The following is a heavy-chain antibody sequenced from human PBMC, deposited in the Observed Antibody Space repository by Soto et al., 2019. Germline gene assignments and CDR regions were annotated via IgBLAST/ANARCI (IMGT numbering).Heavy chain of an antibody. Sequence: ASETLSLTCTVSGGSISSYYWSWIRQPPGKGLEWIGYIYYSGSTNYNPSLKSRVTISVDTSKNQFSLKLSSVTAADTAVYYCAGLDYYDSSGYYPPWGQGTLVTVSS. D-gene: IGHD3-22*01. CDR2: IYYSGST. CDR1: GGSISSYY. V-gene: IGHV4-59*01. CDR3: AGLDYYDSSGYYPP. J-gene: IGHJ5*02.